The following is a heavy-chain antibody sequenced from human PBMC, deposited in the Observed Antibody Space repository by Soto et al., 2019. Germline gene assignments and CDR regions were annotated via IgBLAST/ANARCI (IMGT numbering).Heavy chain of an antibody. CDR3: ARDSAPYYDYIWGSLNWFDP. Sequence: GGSLRLSCAASGFTFSSYWMHWVRQAPGKGLVWVSRINSDGSSTSYADSVKGRLTISRDNAKNTLYLQMNSLRAEDTAVYYCARDSAPYYDYIWGSLNWFDPWGQGTLVTVSS. V-gene: IGHV3-74*01. CDR2: INSDGSST. J-gene: IGHJ5*02. CDR1: GFTFSSYW. D-gene: IGHD3-16*01.